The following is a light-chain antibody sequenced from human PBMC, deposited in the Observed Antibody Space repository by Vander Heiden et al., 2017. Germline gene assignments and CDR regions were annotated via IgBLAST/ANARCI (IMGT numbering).Light chain of an antibody. J-gene: IGKJ1*01. CDR1: QSISSW. V-gene: IGKV1-5*03. CDR2: KAS. CDR3: QQYNSYWT. Sequence: DMPMTQSPSTLSAAVGDSVTITCRASQSISSWLAWYQQKPGKAPKLLIDKASSLESGVPSRFSGSGSGTEFTLTISILQPDDIATYYCQQYNSYWTFGQGTKVEIK.